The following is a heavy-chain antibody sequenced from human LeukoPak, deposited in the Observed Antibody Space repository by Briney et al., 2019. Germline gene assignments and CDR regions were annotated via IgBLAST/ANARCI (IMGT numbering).Heavy chain of an antibody. CDR1: GYTFTGYY. J-gene: IGHJ4*02. Sequence: ASVKVSCKASGYTFTGYYMHWVRQAPGQGLEWMGWINPNSGGTNYAQKFQGWVTMTRDTSISTAYMELSRLRSDDTAVYYCARVIIKITFGDRTLWYWGQGTLVTVSS. CDR3: ARVIIKITFGDRTLWY. D-gene: IGHD3-16*01. CDR2: INPNSGGT. V-gene: IGHV1-2*04.